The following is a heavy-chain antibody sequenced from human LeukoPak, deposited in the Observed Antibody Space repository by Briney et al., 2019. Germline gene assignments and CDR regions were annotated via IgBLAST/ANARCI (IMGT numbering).Heavy chain of an antibody. CDR1: GFTFRNYA. CDR2: ISSGGTGT. V-gene: IGHV3-23*01. D-gene: IGHD3-10*01. Sequence: GGSLRLSCAASGFTFRNYAMSWVRQAPGKGLEWVSGISSGGTGTYYADSVRGRFTISRDNSKITLYLQMDSLRVEDTAVYYCARAVPSWFDPWGQGTLVAVSS. J-gene: IGHJ5*02. CDR3: ARAVPSWFDP.